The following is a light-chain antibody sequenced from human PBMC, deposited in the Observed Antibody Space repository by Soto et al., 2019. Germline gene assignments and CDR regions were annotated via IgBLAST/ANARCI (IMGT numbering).Light chain of an antibody. CDR3: QKDGSSRT. Sequence: EIVLTQSPGTLSLSPGERATLSCRASQSVSSSYLAWYQQKPGQAPRLLIYGASSRDTGTPDRFIGSGSGTDFTLTISKLEPEGCAGYYWQKDGSSRTFGQGTKVEIK. CDR1: QSVSSSY. V-gene: IGKV3-20*01. CDR2: GAS. J-gene: IGKJ1*01.